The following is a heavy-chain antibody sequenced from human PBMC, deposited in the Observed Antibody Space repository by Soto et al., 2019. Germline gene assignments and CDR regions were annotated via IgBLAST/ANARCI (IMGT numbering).Heavy chain of an antibody. J-gene: IGHJ4*02. Sequence: QVQLVQSGAEVKKPGASVNVSCKASGYTFTVYYMHWVRQAPGQGLEWMGWINPKSGGTMYPQKFQGRVTRTWYTSISTAYMALTRLRSDDTAVYYCARDLAKGGGSAGFDYWGQGTLVTVSS. V-gene: IGHV1-2*02. CDR2: INPKSGGT. D-gene: IGHD1-26*01. CDR3: ARDLAKGGGSAGFDY. CDR1: GYTFTVYY.